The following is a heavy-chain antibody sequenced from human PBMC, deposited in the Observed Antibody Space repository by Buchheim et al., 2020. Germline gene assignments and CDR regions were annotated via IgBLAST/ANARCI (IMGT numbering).Heavy chain of an antibody. Sequence: QVQLQQWGAGLLKPSETLSLTCAVYGGSFSGYYWSWIRQPPGKGLEWIGEINHSGRTNYNPSLKSRVTISVDTSKHQFSLKLSSVTAADTAVYYCARERYYYGSGSYYPYYYYGMDVWGQGTT. J-gene: IGHJ6*02. CDR1: GGSFSGYY. D-gene: IGHD3-10*01. CDR3: ARERYYYGSGSYYPYYYYGMDV. CDR2: INHSGRT. V-gene: IGHV4-34*01.